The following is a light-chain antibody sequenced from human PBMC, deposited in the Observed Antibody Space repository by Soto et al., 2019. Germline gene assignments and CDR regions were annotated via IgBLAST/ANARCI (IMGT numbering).Light chain of an antibody. CDR3: QQYNSYSVT. Sequence: DIQMTQSPSTLSASVGARVTITCRASQSISSWLAGYQQKPGKAPKLLIYKASSLESGVPSRFSGSGSGTEFTLTISSLQPYDFATYYCQQYNSYSVTFGQGTKVEIK. V-gene: IGKV1-5*03. CDR1: QSISSW. J-gene: IGKJ1*01. CDR2: KAS.